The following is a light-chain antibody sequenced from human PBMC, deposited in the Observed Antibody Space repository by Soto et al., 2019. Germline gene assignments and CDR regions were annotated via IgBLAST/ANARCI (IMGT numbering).Light chain of an antibody. J-gene: IGKJ4*01. CDR2: GAS. CDR3: QQDNNWPPLT. CDR1: QSVSTN. V-gene: IGKV3-15*01. Sequence: EIVMTQSPATLSVSPGERATLSCRASQSVSTNLAWYQQKPGQAPRLLIYGASTRAAGVPARFSGSGSGTEFALTISRLQSEDFAVYSCQQDNNWPPLTFGGGTTVDI.